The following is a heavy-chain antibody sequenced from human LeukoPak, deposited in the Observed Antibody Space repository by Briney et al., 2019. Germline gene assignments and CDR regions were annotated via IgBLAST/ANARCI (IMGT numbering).Heavy chain of an antibody. CDR2: IYPGDSDT. Sequence: GESLKISCKGSGYSFTSYWIGWVRQMPGKGLEWMGIIYPGDSDTRFSPSFQGQVTISADKSISTAYLQWSSLKASDTAMYYCARPDPLVASAFDIWGQGTMVTVSS. V-gene: IGHV5-51*01. CDR1: GYSFTSYW. J-gene: IGHJ3*02. CDR3: ARPDPLVASAFDI. D-gene: IGHD2-15*01.